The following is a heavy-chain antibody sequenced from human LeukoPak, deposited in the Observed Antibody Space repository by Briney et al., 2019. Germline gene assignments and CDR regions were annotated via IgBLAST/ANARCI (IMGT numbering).Heavy chain of an antibody. CDR2: VDPEDGET. J-gene: IGHJ3*02. CDR1: GYTFTDYY. D-gene: IGHD1-26*01. Sequence: ASVKISCKVSGYTFTDYYMHWVQQAPGKGLEWMGLVDPEDGETIYAEKFQGRVTITADTSTDTAYMELSSLRSDDTALYYCARRAERFSWTRLDAFDIWGQGTMVTVSS. V-gene: IGHV1-69-2*01. CDR3: ARRAERFSWTRLDAFDI.